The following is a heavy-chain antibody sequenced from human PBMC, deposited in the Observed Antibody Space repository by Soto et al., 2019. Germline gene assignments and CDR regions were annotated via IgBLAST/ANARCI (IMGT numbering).Heavy chain of an antibody. D-gene: IGHD2-15*01. CDR1: GYTFTGYY. V-gene: IGHV1-2*04. CDR2: INPNSGGT. CDR3: ARPYCSGGSCYMYGAFDI. J-gene: IGHJ3*02. Sequence: ASVKVSCKASGYTFTGYYMHWVRQAPGQGLEWMGWINPNSGGTNYAQKFQGWVTMTRDTSISTAYMELSRLRSDDTAVYYCARPYCSGGSCYMYGAFDIWGQGTMVTVSS.